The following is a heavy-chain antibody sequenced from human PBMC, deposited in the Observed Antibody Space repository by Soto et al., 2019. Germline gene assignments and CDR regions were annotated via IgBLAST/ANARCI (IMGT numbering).Heavy chain of an antibody. J-gene: IGHJ5*02. D-gene: IGHD6-19*01. CDR1: GGSISSTTFY. CDR2: ISYRGST. Sequence: NPSETLSLTCSVSGGSISSTTFYWGWIRQPPRQGLELIGCISYRGSTSYNPSLKSRVTISVDTSKNQFSLRLTSVTAADTAVYYCARLLGWSIYNYFDPWGQGTLVTVSS. CDR3: ARLLGWSIYNYFDP. V-gene: IGHV4-39*01.